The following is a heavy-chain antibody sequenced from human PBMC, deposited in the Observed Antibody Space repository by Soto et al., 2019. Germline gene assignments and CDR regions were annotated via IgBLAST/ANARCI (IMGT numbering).Heavy chain of an antibody. CDR3: AREHSSSWRFDY. CDR2: MNPNSGNT. J-gene: IGHJ4*02. V-gene: IGHV1-8*01. CDR1: GYTFTSYD. D-gene: IGHD6-13*01. Sequence: QVQLVQSGAEVKKPGASVKVSCKSSGYTFTSYDINWVRQATGQGLEWMGWMNPNSGNTGYAQKFQGRVTMTRNTSIITAYMELSSLRSEDTAVYYCAREHSSSWRFDYWGQGTLVTVSS.